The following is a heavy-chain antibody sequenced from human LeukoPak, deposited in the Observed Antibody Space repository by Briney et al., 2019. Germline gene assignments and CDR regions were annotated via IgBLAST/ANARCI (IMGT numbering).Heavy chain of an antibody. D-gene: IGHD3-9*01. CDR2: INHSGST. Sequence: SETLSLTCAVYGGSFSGYYWSWIRQPPGKGLEWIGEINHSGSTNYNPSLKSRVTISVDTSKNQFSLKLSSVTAADTAVYYCAGFYDILTGYEFDYWGQGTLVTVSS. J-gene: IGHJ4*02. CDR1: GGSFSGYY. V-gene: IGHV4-34*01. CDR3: AGFYDILTGYEFDY.